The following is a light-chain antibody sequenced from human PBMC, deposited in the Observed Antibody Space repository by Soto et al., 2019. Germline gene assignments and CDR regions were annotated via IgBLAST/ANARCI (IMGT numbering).Light chain of an antibody. J-gene: IGKJ2*01. CDR1: HSLAYSDGNTY. CDR2: KVS. CDR3: MKGTHWPVT. V-gene: IGKV2-30*01. Sequence: DVVMTQSPLSLPVALGQPASSSCRSSHSLAYSDGNTYLIWFQQRPSQSPRRLISKVSNRDSGVPDRFSCSGSGTAFTIEISRVEADDVGVYYCMKGTHWPVTFGQGTKLVI.